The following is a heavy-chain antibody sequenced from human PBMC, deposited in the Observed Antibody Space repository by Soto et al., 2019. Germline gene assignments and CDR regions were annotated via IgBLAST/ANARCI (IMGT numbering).Heavy chain of an antibody. CDR1: GFSLSNARMG. D-gene: IGHD6-19*01. J-gene: IGHJ4*02. CDR3: ARIILYSSGWYQPARYFDY. V-gene: IGHV2-26*01. Sequence: QVTLKESGPVLVKPTETLTLTCTVSGFSLSNARMGVSWIRQPPGKALEWLAHIFSNDEKSYSTSLKSRLNISKDTSKRQVVLTMTNLDPVDTATYYCARIILYSSGWYQPARYFDYWGQGTLVTLSS. CDR2: IFSNDEK.